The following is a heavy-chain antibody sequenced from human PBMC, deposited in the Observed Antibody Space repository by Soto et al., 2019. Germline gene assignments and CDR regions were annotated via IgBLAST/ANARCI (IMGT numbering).Heavy chain of an antibody. Sequence: QVQLVQSGAEVKRPGASLKVSCQASGYTFTTYDINWLRQAPGQGLEWMGWMNPYTGKAGYAQKFQGRVTMTRDNSISTAYMELSSLRSEDTAVYYCARRKERSGPNYFDYGGLGTLVTVSS. CDR2: MNPYTGKA. CDR1: GYTFTTYD. CDR3: ARRKERSGPNYFDY. V-gene: IGHV1-8*01. J-gene: IGHJ4*02. D-gene: IGHD6-25*01.